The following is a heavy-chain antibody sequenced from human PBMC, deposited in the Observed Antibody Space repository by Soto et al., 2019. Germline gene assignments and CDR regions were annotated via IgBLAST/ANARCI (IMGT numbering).Heavy chain of an antibody. Sequence: ARSQTLFSAPPVFSFASYGMHWACPAPGKVLEWVAVISYDGSNNYYADSVKGRFTSSRDNSKNTLYLQMNSLRAEATAVYYLAKDKRIVVVTAPTRYYGMDVWGQGTTVTVSS. V-gene: IGHV3-30*18. CDR3: AKDKRIVVVTAPTRYYGMDV. D-gene: IGHD3-22*01. J-gene: IGHJ6*02. CDR2: ISYDGSNN. CDR1: VFSFASYG.